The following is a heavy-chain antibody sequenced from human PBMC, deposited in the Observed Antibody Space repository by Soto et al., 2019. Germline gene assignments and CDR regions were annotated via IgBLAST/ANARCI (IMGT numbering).Heavy chain of an antibody. D-gene: IGHD3-22*01. J-gene: IGHJ5*02. CDR3: ARGQVVNFDTWCDP. V-gene: IGHV1-18*01. CDR2: INPNSGHT. Sequence: QIQLLQSGAEVKKPGTSVKVSCQASGYTFTTYGIIGVRQAPGQGLEWMGRINPNSGHTNYAQNLQDRATMTTDTPANTADMELRSLRSDDTAVYFCARGQVVNFDTWCDPWGQGTLVTVSS. CDR1: GYTFTTYG.